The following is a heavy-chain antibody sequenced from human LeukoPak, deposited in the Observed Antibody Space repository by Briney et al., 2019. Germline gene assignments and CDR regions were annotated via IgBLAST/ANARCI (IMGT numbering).Heavy chain of an antibody. CDR3: AREALQDPGIAVAVEWFDP. J-gene: IGHJ5*02. V-gene: IGHV4-4*07. D-gene: IGHD6-19*01. CDR1: GGSISSYY. Sequence: SETLSLTCTVSGGSISSYYWSWIRQPAGKGLEWIGRIYTSGSTNYNPSLKSRVTMSVDTSENQFSLKLSSVTAADTAVYYCAREALQDPGIAVAVEWFDPWGQGTLVTVSS. CDR2: IYTSGST.